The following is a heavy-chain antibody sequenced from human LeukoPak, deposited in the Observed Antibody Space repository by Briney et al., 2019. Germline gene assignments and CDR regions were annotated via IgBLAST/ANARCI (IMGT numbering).Heavy chain of an antibody. CDR1: GFTFRNYA. CDR2: ICGTTGTT. Sequence: PGGSLRLSCEASGFTFRNYAMSWVRQAAGEVLEWGSSICGTTGTTYYADSVKGRVTISRDNSRNMVYFQMNSLRAEDTAVSYCAKDRTFHSDFSAYYFSPPLQQYWGQGTLVTVSS. V-gene: IGHV3-23*01. J-gene: IGHJ4*02. D-gene: IGHD3-22*01. CDR3: AKDRTFHSDFSAYYFSPPLQQY.